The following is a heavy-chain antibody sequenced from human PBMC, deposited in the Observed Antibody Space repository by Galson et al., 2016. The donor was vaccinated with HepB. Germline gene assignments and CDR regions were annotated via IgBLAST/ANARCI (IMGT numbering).Heavy chain of an antibody. J-gene: IGHJ4*02. CDR3: ARDLGITAVHHGLDY. V-gene: IGHV3-33*01. D-gene: IGHD3-16*01. Sequence: SLRLSCAASGFTFSNFAFHWVRQAPGKGLEWVAVIWNDGSKQYYADSVKGRFTISRDNSKDTLYLQMNRLGAEDTAVYYCARDLGITAVHHGLDYWGQGTLVIVSS. CDR1: GFTFSNFA. CDR2: IWNDGSKQ.